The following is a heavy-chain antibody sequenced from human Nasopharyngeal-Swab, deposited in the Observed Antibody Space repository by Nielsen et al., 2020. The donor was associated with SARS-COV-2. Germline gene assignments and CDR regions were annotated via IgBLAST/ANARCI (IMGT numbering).Heavy chain of an antibody. CDR3: ARDGYYGSGSSMDV. D-gene: IGHD3-10*01. Sequence: ASVKVSYKASGYTFTGYYMHWVRQAPGQGLEWMGWINPNSGGTNYAQKFQGWVTMTRDTSISTAYMEPSRLRSDDTAVYYCARDGYYGSGSSMDVWGKGTTVTVSS. CDR1: GYTFTGYY. CDR2: INPNSGGT. J-gene: IGHJ6*04. V-gene: IGHV1-2*04.